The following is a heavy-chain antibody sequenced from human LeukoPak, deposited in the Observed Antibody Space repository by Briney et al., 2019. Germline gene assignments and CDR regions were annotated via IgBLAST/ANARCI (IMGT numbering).Heavy chain of an antibody. CDR3: AKDGRGNQDKDYVSYHFDY. CDR2: IKQDGGEK. V-gene: IGHV3-7*01. J-gene: IGHJ4*02. D-gene: IGHD3-16*01. CDR1: GFTLSNYW. Sequence: GGSLRLSCAASGFTLSNYWMSWARQVPGRGLEWVANIKQDGGEKYYVDSVKGRFTISRDNAKNSLYLQMNSLRAEDTAVYYCAKDGRGNQDKDYVSYHFDYWGQGALVTVSS.